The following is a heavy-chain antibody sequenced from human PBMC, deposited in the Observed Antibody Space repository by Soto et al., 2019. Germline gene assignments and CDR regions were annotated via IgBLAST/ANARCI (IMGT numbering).Heavy chain of an antibody. V-gene: IGHV1-69*13. D-gene: IGHD3-22*01. CDR1: GGTFSSYA. CDR2: IIPIFGTA. CDR3: ARDRLDYYDSGGYYGY. Sequence: SVKVSCKASGGTFSSYAISWVRQAPGQGLEWMGGIIPIFGTANYAQKFQGRVTITADESTSTAYMELSSLRSEDTAVYYCARDRLDYYDSGGYYGYWGQGTLVTVSS. J-gene: IGHJ4*02.